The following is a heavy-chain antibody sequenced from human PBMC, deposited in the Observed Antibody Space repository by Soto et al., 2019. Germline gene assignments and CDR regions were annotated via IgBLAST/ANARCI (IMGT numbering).Heavy chain of an antibody. Sequence: SETLSLTCTVSGGSISSGGYYWSWIRQHPGKGLEWIGYIYYSGSTYYNPSLKSRVTISVDTSKNQFSLKLSSVTAADTAVYYCAREVNYYDSSGSLYYYGMDVWGQGTTVTVSS. CDR1: GGSISSGGYY. J-gene: IGHJ6*02. CDR3: AREVNYYDSSGSLYYYGMDV. V-gene: IGHV4-31*02. CDR2: IYYSGST. D-gene: IGHD3-22*01.